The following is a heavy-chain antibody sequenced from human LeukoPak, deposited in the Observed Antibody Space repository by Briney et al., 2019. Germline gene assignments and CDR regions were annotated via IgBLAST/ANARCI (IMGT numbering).Heavy chain of an antibody. CDR3: ARYDENDYIDY. CDR2: ISSSGSPI. CDR1: GFTFSGYY. V-gene: IGHV3-11*01. Sequence: GGSLRLSCAASGFTFSGYYMTWIRQAPGKGLEWVSYISSSGSPIDYADSVKGRFTISRDNAKRSLYLQMNSLRGEDTAVYFCARYDENDYIDYWGQGTLVTVSS. J-gene: IGHJ4*02. D-gene: IGHD4/OR15-4a*01.